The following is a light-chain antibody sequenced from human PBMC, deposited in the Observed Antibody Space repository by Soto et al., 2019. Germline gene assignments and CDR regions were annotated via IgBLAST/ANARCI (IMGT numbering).Light chain of an antibody. J-gene: IGKJ1*01. V-gene: IGKV3-15*01. CDR2: SAS. CDR1: RSITNT. CDR3: QQYDNWPWT. Sequence: EIVLTQSPATLSFFQGERATLSCRASRSITNTLAWHQQKPGQAPRLLIYSASSRATGFPDRFSGSGSGTDFTLTISSLQSEDFAVYYCQQYDNWPWTFGQGTKVDIK.